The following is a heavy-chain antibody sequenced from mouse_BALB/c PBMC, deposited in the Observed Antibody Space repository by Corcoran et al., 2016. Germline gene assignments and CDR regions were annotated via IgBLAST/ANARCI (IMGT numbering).Heavy chain of an antibody. V-gene: IGHV1-81*01. CDR3: ARCYGSTYDY. CDR1: GYTFTEYV. CDR2: IYPGSGST. D-gene: IGHD1-1*01. J-gene: IGHJ2*01. Sequence: QVQLQQSGPEPVKPGASVKRSSKASGYTFTEYVRCWVKQRTGQGLEWIGEIYPGSGSTYYNEKCKGKATLTADKSSNTAYMQLSSLTAEDSAVYFCARCYGSTYDYWGQGTTLTVSS.